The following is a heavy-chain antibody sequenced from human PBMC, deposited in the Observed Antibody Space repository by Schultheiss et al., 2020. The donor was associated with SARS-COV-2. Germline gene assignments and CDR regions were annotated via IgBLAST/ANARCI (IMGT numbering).Heavy chain of an antibody. Sequence: ASVKVSCKASGYTFTGYYMHWVRQAPGQGLEWMGWINPNSGGTNYAQKFQGRVTMTRDTSISTAYMELSRLRSDDTAVYYCARVSGDFWSGYYVGWGQGTLVTVSS. CDR1: GYTFTGYY. V-gene: IGHV1-2*02. CDR3: ARVSGDFWSGYYVG. J-gene: IGHJ4*02. D-gene: IGHD3-3*01. CDR2: INPNSGGT.